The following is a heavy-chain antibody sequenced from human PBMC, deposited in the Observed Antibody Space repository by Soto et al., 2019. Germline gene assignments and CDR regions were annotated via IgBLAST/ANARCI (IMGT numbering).Heavy chain of an antibody. Sequence: QVQLQEPGPGLVKPSGTLSLTCGVSRGSVSSNNWWTWVRQPPGKGLEWIGEIYQTGTTHYNPSLHSRVTRSLDKSNNHFSLKLNSVTAAATAVYYCARIIALSGTAGAPGDWGQGTLVIVSS. CDR1: RGSVSSNNW. V-gene: IGHV4-4*02. D-gene: IGHD6-19*01. J-gene: IGHJ4*02. CDR3: ARIIALSGTAGAPGD. CDR2: IYQTGTT.